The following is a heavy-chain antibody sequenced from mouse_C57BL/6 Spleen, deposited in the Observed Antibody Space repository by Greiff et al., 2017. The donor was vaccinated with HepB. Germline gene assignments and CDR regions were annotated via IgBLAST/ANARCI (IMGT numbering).Heavy chain of an antibody. D-gene: IGHD1-1*01. J-gene: IGHJ4*01. Sequence: QVQLKESGPELVKPGASVKISCKASGYAFSSSWMNWVKQRPGKGLEWIGRIYPGDGDTNYNGKFKGKATLTADKSSSTAYMQLRSLTSEDSAVYFCARSPPPLPGSSLYAMDYWGQGTSVTVSS. CDR3: ARSPPPLPGSSLYAMDY. CDR2: IYPGDGDT. CDR1: GYAFSSSW. V-gene: IGHV1-82*01.